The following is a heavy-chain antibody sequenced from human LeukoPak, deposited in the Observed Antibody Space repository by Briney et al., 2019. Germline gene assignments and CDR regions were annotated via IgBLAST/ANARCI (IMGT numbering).Heavy chain of an antibody. Sequence: GGSPRLSCAASGFTFSSYGMHWVRQAPGKGLEWVAVIWSDGSNEYYADSVKGRFTISRDNSKNTLYLQMSSLRAVDTAVYYCARTYNIRYFDTWGQGTLVTVSS. CDR2: IWSDGSNE. CDR1: GFTFSSYG. D-gene: IGHD3-9*01. V-gene: IGHV3-33*01. J-gene: IGHJ4*02. CDR3: ARTYNIRYFDT.